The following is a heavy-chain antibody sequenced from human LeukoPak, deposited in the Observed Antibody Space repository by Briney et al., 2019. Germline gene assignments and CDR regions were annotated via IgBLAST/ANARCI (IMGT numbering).Heavy chain of an antibody. J-gene: IGHJ4*02. V-gene: IGHV3-23*01. CDR3: AKHLGYSSGWYRGKFDY. Sequence: GGFLRLSCAASGFTFSSYAMSWVRQAPGKGLEWVSAISGSGGSTYYADSVKGRFTISRDNSKNTLYLQMNSLRAEDTAVYYCAKHLGYSSGWYRGKFDYWGQGTLVTVSS. D-gene: IGHD6-19*01. CDR2: ISGSGGST. CDR1: GFTFSSYA.